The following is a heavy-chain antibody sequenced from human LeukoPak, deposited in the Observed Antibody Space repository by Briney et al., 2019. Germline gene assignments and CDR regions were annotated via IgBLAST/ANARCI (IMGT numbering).Heavy chain of an antibody. D-gene: IGHD4-17*01. CDR2: ISSSSSYI. Sequence: PGGSLRLSCAASGFTFSSSAMNWVRQAPGKGLEWVSSISSSSSYIYYADSVKGRFTISRDNAKNSLYLQMNSLRAEDTAVYYCARGDYGEPYNWFDPWGQGTLVTVSS. V-gene: IGHV3-21*01. CDR1: GFTFSSSA. J-gene: IGHJ5*02. CDR3: ARGDYGEPYNWFDP.